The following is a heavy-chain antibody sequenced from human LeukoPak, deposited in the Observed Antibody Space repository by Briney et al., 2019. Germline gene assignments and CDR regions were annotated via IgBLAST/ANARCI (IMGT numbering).Heavy chain of an antibody. J-gene: IGHJ4*02. CDR2: INTDGSST. Sequence: GGSLRLSCAASGFTFSSYWMHWVRQAPGKGLVWVSRINTDGSSTSYADSVKGRFTISRDNAKNTLYLQMNSLRAEDTAVYYCARATVYYYDSSDPDYWGQGTLVTVSS. D-gene: IGHD3-22*01. CDR1: GFTFSSYW. V-gene: IGHV3-74*01. CDR3: ARATVYYYDSSDPDY.